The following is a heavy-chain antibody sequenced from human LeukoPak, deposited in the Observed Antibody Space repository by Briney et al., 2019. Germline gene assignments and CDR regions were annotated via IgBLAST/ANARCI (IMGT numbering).Heavy chain of an antibody. CDR3: AKMRPEIVVVAEIDY. Sequence: GLEWVXXISGTGISTYYADSVKGRFTISRDNSKNTLYLQMNSLRAEDTAVYYCAKMRPEIVVVAEIDYWGQGTLVTVSS. V-gene: IGHV3-23*01. J-gene: IGHJ4*02. D-gene: IGHD2-15*01. CDR2: ISGTGIST.